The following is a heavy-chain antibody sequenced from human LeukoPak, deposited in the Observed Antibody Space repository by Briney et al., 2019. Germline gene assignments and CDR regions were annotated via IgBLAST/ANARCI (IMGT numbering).Heavy chain of an antibody. CDR2: ISGNNDNP. V-gene: IGHV1-18*01. CDR3: ARDGTSTDDY. J-gene: IGHJ4*02. D-gene: IGHD2-2*01. CDR1: GYTFNSYG. Sequence: ASVKVSCKASGYTFNSYGISWVRQAPGQGLEWMGWISGNNDNPNYGQKFQGRFTVTTGSSTSTAYMELRNLRFDDTAVYYCARDGTSTDDYWGQGTLVTVSS.